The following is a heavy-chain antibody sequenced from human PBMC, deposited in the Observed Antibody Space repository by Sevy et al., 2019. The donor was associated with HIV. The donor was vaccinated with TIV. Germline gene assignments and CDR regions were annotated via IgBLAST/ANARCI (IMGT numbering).Heavy chain of an antibody. V-gene: IGHV1-24*01. CDR1: GYTLTEFS. D-gene: IGHD3-22*01. J-gene: IGHJ4*02. CDR2: FDPENGET. Sequence: ASVNVSCKVSGYTLTEFSTHWVRQAPGKGLEWMGRFDPENGETIYAQKFQGRVTLTEDTSTDTAYMELRSLKSEDTAVYYCAKTREYYQDNNGYLDFWGQGTLVTVSS. CDR3: AKTREYYQDNNGYLDF.